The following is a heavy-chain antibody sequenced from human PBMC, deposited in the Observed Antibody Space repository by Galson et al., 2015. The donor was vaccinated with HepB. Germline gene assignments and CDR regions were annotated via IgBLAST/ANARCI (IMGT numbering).Heavy chain of an antibody. CDR3: ARGYCTGGNCYNFDY. Sequence: SCKASGYTFTSYYMHWVRQAPGQGLEWMGIINPSGGTNFAQKFQGWVTMTRDTSISTAYMELSRLTSDDTALYYCARGYCTGGNCYNFDYWGQGTLVTVPS. J-gene: IGHJ4*02. V-gene: IGHV1-2*04. CDR1: GYTFTSYY. CDR2: INPSGGT. D-gene: IGHD2-15*01.